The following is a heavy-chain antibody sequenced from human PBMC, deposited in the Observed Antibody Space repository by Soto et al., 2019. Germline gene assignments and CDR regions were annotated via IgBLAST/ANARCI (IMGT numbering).Heavy chain of an antibody. Sequence: SETLSLTCAVSGGSISSSNWWSWVRQPPGKGLEWIGEIYHSGSTNYNPSLKSRVTISVDKSKNQFSLKLSSVTAADTAVYYCARDSSSTQSRFYYGMDVWGQGTTVTVSS. D-gene: IGHD6-13*01. V-gene: IGHV4-4*02. J-gene: IGHJ6*02. CDR1: GGSISSSNW. CDR3: ARDSSSTQSRFYYGMDV. CDR2: IYHSGST.